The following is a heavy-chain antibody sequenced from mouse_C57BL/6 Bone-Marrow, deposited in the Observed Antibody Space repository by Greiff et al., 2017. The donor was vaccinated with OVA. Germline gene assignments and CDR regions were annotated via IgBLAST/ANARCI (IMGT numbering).Heavy chain of an antibody. CDR1: GYTFTSYW. D-gene: IGHD2-5*01. J-gene: IGHJ2*01. V-gene: IGHV1-59*01. Sequence: QVQLKQPGAELVRPGTSVKLSCKASGYTFTSYWMHWVKQRPGQGLEWIGVIDPSDSYTNYTQKFKGKATLTVDTSSSTAYMQLSSLTSEDSAVYYCAEGYSNYEGSFDYWGQGTTLTVSS. CDR3: AEGYSNYEGSFDY. CDR2: IDPSDSYT.